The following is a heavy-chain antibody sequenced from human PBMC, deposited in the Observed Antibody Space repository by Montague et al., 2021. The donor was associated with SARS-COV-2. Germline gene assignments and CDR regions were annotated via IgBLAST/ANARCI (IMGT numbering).Heavy chain of an antibody. D-gene: IGHD3-10*01. J-gene: IGHJ6*02. CDR3: ARDDIVLQGVTKGMDV. CDR1: GASISSGDYY. CDR2: TYTSGGT. V-gene: IGHV4-61*02. Sequence: TLSLTCTVSGASISSGDYYWSWIRQPAGKGLEWIGRTYTSGGTKYNPSLNSRVTILVDTSKNQFSLKLSSVTAADTAVYYCARDDIVLQGVTKGMDVWGQGTTVTVSS.